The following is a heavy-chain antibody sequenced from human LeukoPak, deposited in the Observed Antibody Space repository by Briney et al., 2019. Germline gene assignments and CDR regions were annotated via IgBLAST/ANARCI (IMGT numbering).Heavy chain of an antibody. CDR3: ARDFRFSGWFDDYDY. D-gene: IGHD6-19*01. Sequence: ASVKVSCKASGYTFTGYYMHWVRQAPGQGLEWMGWINPNSGGTNYAQKFQGRVTMTRDTSISTAYMELSRLRSDDTAVFYCARDFRFSGWFDDYDYWGQGTPVTVSS. J-gene: IGHJ4*02. CDR2: INPNSGGT. V-gene: IGHV1-2*02. CDR1: GYTFTGYY.